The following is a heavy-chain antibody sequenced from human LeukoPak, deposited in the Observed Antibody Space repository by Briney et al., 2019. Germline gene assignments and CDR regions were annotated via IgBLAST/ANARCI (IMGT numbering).Heavy chain of an antibody. V-gene: IGHV1-46*01. J-gene: IGHJ4*02. CDR3: ARRGDGYNFDY. D-gene: IGHD5-24*01. Sequence: EASVTVSCKASGYTFTSYYMHWVRQAPGQGLEWMGIINPSGGSTSYAQKFQGRVTMTRDMSTSTVYMELSSLRSEDTAVYYCARRGDGYNFDYWGQGTLVTVSS. CDR2: INPSGGST. CDR1: GYTFTSYY.